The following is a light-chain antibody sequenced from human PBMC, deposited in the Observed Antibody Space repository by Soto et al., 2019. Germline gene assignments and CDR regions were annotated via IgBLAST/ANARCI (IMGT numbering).Light chain of an antibody. J-gene: IGLJ2*01. CDR1: SSNIVAGYD. Sequence: QSVLTQPPSVSGAPGQRVTISCTGSSSNIVAGYDVHWYPQLPGTAPKLLIYGNSNRPSGVPDRFSGSKSGTSASLAITGIQAEDEADYYCQSYDRSLSGSVVFGGGTQLTVL. V-gene: IGLV1-40*01. CDR3: QSYDRSLSGSVV. CDR2: GNS.